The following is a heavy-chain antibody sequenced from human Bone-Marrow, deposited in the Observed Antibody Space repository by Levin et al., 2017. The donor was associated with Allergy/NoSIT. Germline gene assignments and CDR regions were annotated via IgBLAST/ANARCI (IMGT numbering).Heavy chain of an antibody. D-gene: IGHD3-10*01. V-gene: IGHV4-39*01. Sequence: SETLSLTCSVSGGSINSSAHFWGWIRQPPGKGLDYIGIINYSGKTFYNPSLESRVTMSIDTSENQFSLTLRSVTATDTAVYYCARQPVLFWFGDFLWGEDDSWGQGVRVTVSS. CDR2: INYSGKT. CDR3: ARQPVLFWFGDFLWGEDDS. J-gene: IGHJ4*02. CDR1: GGSINSSAHF.